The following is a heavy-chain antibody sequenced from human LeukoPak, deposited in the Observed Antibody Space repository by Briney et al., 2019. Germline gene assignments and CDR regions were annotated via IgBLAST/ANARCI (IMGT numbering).Heavy chain of an antibody. Sequence: PSETLSLTCAVSGGSISSSNWWSWVRQPPGKGLEWIGEIYHSGSTNYNPSLKSRVTISVDTSKNQFSLKLSSVTAADTAVYYCARDRRIVGAPFDYWGQGTLVTVSS. D-gene: IGHD1-26*01. V-gene: IGHV4-4*02. CDR1: GGSISSSNW. CDR3: ARDRRIVGAPFDY. CDR2: IYHSGST. J-gene: IGHJ4*02.